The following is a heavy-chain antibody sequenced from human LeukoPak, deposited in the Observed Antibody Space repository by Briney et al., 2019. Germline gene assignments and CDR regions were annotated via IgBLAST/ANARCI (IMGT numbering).Heavy chain of an antibody. V-gene: IGHV4-4*07. CDR3: ARVTYSSSSMSLDAFDI. CDR2: IYTSVST. CDR1: GGSIISYY. J-gene: IGHJ3*02. D-gene: IGHD6-6*01. Sequence: TPSETLSLSCTVSGGSIISYYWSWIRQPAGKGLEWIGRIYTSVSTNYNPSFKSRVTMSVDTSKNQFSLKLSSVTAADTAVYYCARVTYSSSSMSLDAFDIWGQGTTVTVSS.